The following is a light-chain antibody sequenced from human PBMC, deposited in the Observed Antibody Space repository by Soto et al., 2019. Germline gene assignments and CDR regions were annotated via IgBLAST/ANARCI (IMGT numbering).Light chain of an antibody. V-gene: IGKV1-9*01. CDR1: QVISTS. CDR3: QQLFDSPIT. J-gene: IGKJ5*01. CDR2: AAS. Sequence: DIQLAQSPSFLSPSIGESFTTTFPASQVISTSLAWYQVKPGKAPKLLIYAASTLESGVPSRFSATVSGTEFSLTITSLQPEDFATYYCQQLFDSPITFGQGTRLEIK.